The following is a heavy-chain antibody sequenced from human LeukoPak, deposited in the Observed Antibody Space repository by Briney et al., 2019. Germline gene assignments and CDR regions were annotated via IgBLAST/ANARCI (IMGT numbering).Heavy chain of an antibody. D-gene: IGHD1-26*01. V-gene: IGHV1-3*01. CDR2: ISAGNGNT. CDR3: ARDSGSGNNDY. CDR1: GYTFTSYA. Sequence: ASVKVSCKASGYTFTSYAIHWVHQAPGQRLEWMGWISAGNGNTKYSQNFQGRVTFISNTSATTAFMELSSLRSEDAAVYYCARDSGSGNNDYWGQGTLVTVSS. J-gene: IGHJ4*02.